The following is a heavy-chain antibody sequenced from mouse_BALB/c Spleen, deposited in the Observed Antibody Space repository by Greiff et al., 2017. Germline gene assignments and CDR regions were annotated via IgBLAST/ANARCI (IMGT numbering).Heavy chain of an antibody. CDR1: GFNIKDYY. CDR3: KGQLGLRGAMDY. V-gene: IGHV14-4*02. D-gene: IGHD3-1*01. J-gene: IGHJ4*01. CDR2: IDPENGDT. Sequence: EVQLQQSGAELVRSGASVKLSCTASGFNIKDYYMHWVKQRPEQGLEWIGWIDPENGDTEYAPKFQGKATMTADTSSNTAYLQLSSLTSEDTAVYYCKGQLGLRGAMDYWGQGTSVTVSS.